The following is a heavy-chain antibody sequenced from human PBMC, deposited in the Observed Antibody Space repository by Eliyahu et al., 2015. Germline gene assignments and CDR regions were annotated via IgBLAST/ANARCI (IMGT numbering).Heavy chain of an antibody. Sequence: QVQLVESGGGVVQPGRSLRXSCAASGFTFSSYGMHWVRQAPGKGLEWVAVISYDGSNKYYADSVKGRFTISRDNSKNTLYLQMNSLRAEDTAVYYCAKDTGSGYYPNLGYWGQGTLVTVSS. J-gene: IGHJ4*02. CDR3: AKDTGSGYYPNLGY. CDR1: GFTFSSYG. V-gene: IGHV3-30*18. CDR2: ISYDGSNK. D-gene: IGHD3-22*01.